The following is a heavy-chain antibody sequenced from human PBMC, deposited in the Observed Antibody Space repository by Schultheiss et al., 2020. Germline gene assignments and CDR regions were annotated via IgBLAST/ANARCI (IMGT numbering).Heavy chain of an antibody. CDR2: IYTSGST. D-gene: IGHD6-13*01. V-gene: IGHV4-61*02. J-gene: IGHJ3*02. CDR3: ARGGSSSWSHDAFDI. Sequence: SETLSLTCTVSGGSISSGDYYWSWIRQPAGKGLEWIGRIYTSGSTNYNPSLKSRVTMSVDTSKNQFSLKLSSVTAADTAVYYCARGGSSSWSHDAFDIWGQGTMVTVSS. CDR1: GGSISSGDYY.